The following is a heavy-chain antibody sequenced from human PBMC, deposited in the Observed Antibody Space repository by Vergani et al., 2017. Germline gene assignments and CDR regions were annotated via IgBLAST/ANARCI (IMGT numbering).Heavy chain of an antibody. J-gene: IGHJ4*02. D-gene: IGHD1-26*01. CDR2: IRNKANRYAT. V-gene: IGHV3-73*01. CDR3: ASDGVEGEPWFGSYFDC. CDR1: GFTFSGSA. Sequence: EVQLVESGGGLVQPGASLKLSCAASGFTFSGSAMHWVRQASGKGLEWVGRIRNKANRYATAYAASVKGRFTISRDNAKNALHLQMNSLRAEDTAVYFCASDGVEGEPWFGSYFDCWGQGALVTVSS.